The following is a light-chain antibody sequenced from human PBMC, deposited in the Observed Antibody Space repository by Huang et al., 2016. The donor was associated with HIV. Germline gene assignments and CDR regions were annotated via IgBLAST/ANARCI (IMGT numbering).Light chain of an antibody. V-gene: IGKV4-1*01. CDR3: QQYYSTPRT. CDR1: QSVLYSANNKNS. CDR2: LAC. J-gene: IGKJ2*01. Sequence: DIVMTQSPDSLAVSLGERATINCTSSQSVLYSANNKNSLAWYQQKPGQPPKLLRYLACPREYGGPERFSGSGSGTDVTLTISSLQAEYVAVYYCQQYYSTPRTFGQGTKLEIK.